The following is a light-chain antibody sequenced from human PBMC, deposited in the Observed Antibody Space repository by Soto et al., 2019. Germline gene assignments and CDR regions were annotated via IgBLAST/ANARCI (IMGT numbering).Light chain of an antibody. J-gene: IGLJ1*01. Sequence: QSALTQPASVSGSPGQSITISCSGTSSDVGTYNLVSWYQQYPGKAPRLMIYEVTKRPSGVSNRFSCSKSGNTASLTISGLQPEDEADYYCCSYAGSSSSIFGTGTKVTVL. V-gene: IGLV2-23*02. CDR3: CSYAGSSSSI. CDR2: EVT. CDR1: SSDVGTYNL.